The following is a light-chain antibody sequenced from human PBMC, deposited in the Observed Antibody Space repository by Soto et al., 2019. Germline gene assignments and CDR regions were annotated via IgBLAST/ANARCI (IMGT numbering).Light chain of an antibody. CDR3: QNYNYALGT. CDR2: AAS. CDR1: QGISHY. V-gene: IGKV1-27*01. Sequence: DIQMTQSPSSLSASVGDRVTITCRASQGISHYLAWYQQKPGKVPKLLIYAASSLYSWVPSRFSGSGSGTDFTLTISNLQPEDVATYYCQNYNYALGTFGPGTKVDLK. J-gene: IGKJ3*01.